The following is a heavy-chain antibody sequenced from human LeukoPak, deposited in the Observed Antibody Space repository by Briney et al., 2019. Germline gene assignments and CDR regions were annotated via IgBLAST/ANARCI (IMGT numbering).Heavy chain of an antibody. CDR1: GGSISSGDYY. J-gene: IGHJ4*02. CDR2: IYYSGST. D-gene: IGHD4-17*01. CDR3: AREGVTTGDY. V-gene: IGHV4-30-4*01. Sequence: RHSETLSLTCTVSGGSISSGDYYWSWIRQPPGKGLEWIGYIYYSGSTYYNPSLKSRVTISVDTSKNQFSLKLSSVTAADTAVYYCAREGVTTGDYWGQGTLVTVSS.